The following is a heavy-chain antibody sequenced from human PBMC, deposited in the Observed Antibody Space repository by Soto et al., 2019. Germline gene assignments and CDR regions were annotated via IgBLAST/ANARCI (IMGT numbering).Heavy chain of an antibody. Sequence: EVQLVESEGGLVQPGGSLRLSCAASGFTFSYYWMHWVRQAPGQGLVWVSRIHSDGSSTTYADSVKGRFTISRDNATNTLYLQMNSLRAEDTAVYDCARGDRGAFDLWGQGTMVTVSS. CDR2: IHSDGSST. CDR1: GFTFSYYW. CDR3: ARGDRGAFDL. V-gene: IGHV3-74*01. D-gene: IGHD2-21*02. J-gene: IGHJ3*01.